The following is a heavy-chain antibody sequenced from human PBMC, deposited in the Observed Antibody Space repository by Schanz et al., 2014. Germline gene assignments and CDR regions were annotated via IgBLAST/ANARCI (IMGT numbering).Heavy chain of an antibody. V-gene: IGHV1-46*01. CDR1: GYTFTTYY. Sequence: QVQLVQSGAEVKKPGASVKVSCKASGYTFTTYYLHWVRQAPGEGLEWMGIVNPNGGSTTYGQKFQGRVTMTRDTTTSTVYMELSSLRSEDTAVYYCAKVWGSDYFYPFDYWGQGTLVTVSS. J-gene: IGHJ4*02. CDR2: VNPNGGST. CDR3: AKVWGSDYFYPFDY. D-gene: IGHD3-22*01.